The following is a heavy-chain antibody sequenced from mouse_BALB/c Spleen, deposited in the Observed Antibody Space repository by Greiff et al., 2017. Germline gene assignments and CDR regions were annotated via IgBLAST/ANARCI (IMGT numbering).Heavy chain of an antibody. CDR2: IYPGDGDT. D-gene: IGHD1-2*01. V-gene: IGHV1-87*01. J-gene: IGHJ4*01. CDR1: GYTFTSYW. CDR3: ARSGLRLGAMDY. Sequence: VQLQQSGAELARPGASVKLSCKASGYTFTSYWMQWVKQRPGQGLEWIGAIYPGDGDTRYTQKFKGKATLTADKSSSTAYMQLSSLASEDSAVYYCARSGLRLGAMDYWGQGTSVTVSS.